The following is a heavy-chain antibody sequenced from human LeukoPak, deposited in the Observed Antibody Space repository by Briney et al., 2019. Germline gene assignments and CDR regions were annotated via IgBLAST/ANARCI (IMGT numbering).Heavy chain of an antibody. J-gene: IGHJ5*02. CDR2: IYTSGST. CDR1: GGSISSYY. V-gene: IGHV4-4*07. Sequence: PSETLSLTCTVSGGSISSYYWSWIRQPAGKGLEWIGRIYTSGSTNYNPSLKSRVTMSVDTSKNQFSLKLSSVTAADTAVYYCARDGSSWFFNWFDPWGQGTLVTVSS. D-gene: IGHD6-13*01. CDR3: ARDGSSWFFNWFDP.